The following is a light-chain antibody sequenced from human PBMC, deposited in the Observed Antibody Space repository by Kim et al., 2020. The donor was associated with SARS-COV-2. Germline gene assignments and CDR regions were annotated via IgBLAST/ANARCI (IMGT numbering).Light chain of an antibody. CDR3: QQYKKWPPHT. CDR1: QSVRSS. Sequence: SPEERATLSGRASQSVRSSLAWYQQRPGQAPRRLIYGASTRATGIPARFSGSGSGTEFTLTISSLQSEDFALYYCQQYKKWPPHTFGQGTKLEI. V-gene: IGKV3-15*01. J-gene: IGKJ2*01. CDR2: GAS.